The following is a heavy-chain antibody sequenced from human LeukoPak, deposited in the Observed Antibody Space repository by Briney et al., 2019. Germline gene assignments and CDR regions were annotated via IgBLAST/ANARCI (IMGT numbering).Heavy chain of an antibody. D-gene: IGHD4-11*01. CDR3: ARHAYSNYLLDY. CDR1: GYSISSGYY. Sequence: PSETLSLTCAVSGYSISSGYYWGWIRQPPGKGLEWIGSIYHSGSTYHNPSLKSRVTISVDTSKNQFSLKLSSVTAADTAVYYCARHAYSNYLLDYWGQGTLVTVSS. CDR2: IYHSGST. V-gene: IGHV4-38-2*01. J-gene: IGHJ4*02.